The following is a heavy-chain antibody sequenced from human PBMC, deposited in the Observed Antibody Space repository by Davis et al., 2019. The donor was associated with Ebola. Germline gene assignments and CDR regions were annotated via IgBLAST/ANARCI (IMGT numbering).Heavy chain of an antibody. D-gene: IGHD3-10*01. CDR3: ARDRPVLWFDP. V-gene: IGHV3-7*03. CDR1: GFTFSSYW. CDR2: IKQDGSEK. J-gene: IGHJ5*02. Sequence: PGGSLRLSCAASGFTFSSYWMSWVRQAPGKGLEWVANIKQDGSEKYYVDSVKGRFTISRDNAKNSLHLQMNSLRAEDTAVYYCARDRPVLWFDPWGQGTLVTVSS.